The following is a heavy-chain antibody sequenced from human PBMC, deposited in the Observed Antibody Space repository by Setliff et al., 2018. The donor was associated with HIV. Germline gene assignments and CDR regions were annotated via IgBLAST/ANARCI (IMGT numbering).Heavy chain of an antibody. CDR1: GGSLSSSSFY. V-gene: IGHV4-39*01. J-gene: IGHJ4*02. Sequence: PSETLSLTCTVSGGSLSSSSFYWGWIRQPPGKGLEWIGSIYYSGSTYFNPSLKSRVTISVDMSKKQFSLKLSSVTAADTAVYYCARHESGRSSSWSNFDYWGQGTLVTVSS. CDR2: IYYSGST. D-gene: IGHD6-13*01. CDR3: ARHESGRSSSWSNFDY.